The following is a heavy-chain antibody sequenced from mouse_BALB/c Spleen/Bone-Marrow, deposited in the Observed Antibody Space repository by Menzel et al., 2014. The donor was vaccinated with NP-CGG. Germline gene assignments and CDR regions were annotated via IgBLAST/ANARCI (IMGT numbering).Heavy chain of an antibody. D-gene: IGHD2-3*01. J-gene: IGHJ4*01. Sequence: QLVESGGGLVKHGGTLRLSCADSGFAFSSYDLSWVRQTPEKRLEWVATISSGGSYTYYPDSVKGRFTISRDNAKNTLYLQMSSLKSEDTAMYYCARWDGGPMFYWGEGSSLTASS. CDR1: GFAFSSYD. CDR2: ISSGGSYT. CDR3: ARWDGGPMFY. V-gene: IGHV5-6*01.